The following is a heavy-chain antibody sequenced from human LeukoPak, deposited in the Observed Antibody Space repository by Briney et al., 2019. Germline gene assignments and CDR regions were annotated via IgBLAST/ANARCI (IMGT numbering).Heavy chain of an antibody. CDR2: IYYSGST. CDR3: AGVEMATIFFDY. V-gene: IGHV4-39*07. J-gene: IGHJ4*02. D-gene: IGHD5-24*01. CDR1: GGSISSNSYY. Sequence: SETLSLTCTVSGGSISSNSYYWGWIRQPPGKGLEWIGSIYYSGSTYYNPSLKSRVTISLDTSKNQFSLKLSSVTAADTAVYYCAGVEMATIFFDYWGQGTLVTVSS.